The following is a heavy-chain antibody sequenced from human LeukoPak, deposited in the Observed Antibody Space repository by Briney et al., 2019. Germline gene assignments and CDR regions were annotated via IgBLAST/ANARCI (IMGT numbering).Heavy chain of an antibody. CDR3: ARAQGVSAFDI. CDR2: IWYDGSNK. Sequence: GRSLRLSCAVSGFTFSSYGMHWVRQAPGKGLEWVAVIWYDGSNKYYADSVKGRFTISRDNSKNTLYLQMNSLRAEDTAVYYCARAQGVSAFDIWGQGTMVTVSS. D-gene: IGHD3-16*01. V-gene: IGHV3-33*01. J-gene: IGHJ3*02. CDR1: GFTFSSYG.